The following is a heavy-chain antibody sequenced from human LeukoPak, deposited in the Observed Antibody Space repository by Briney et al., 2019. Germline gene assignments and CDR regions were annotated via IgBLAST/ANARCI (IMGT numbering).Heavy chain of an antibody. J-gene: IGHJ4*02. CDR3: AKDQFQLLTIYFDY. Sequence: GGSLRLSCAASGFTFSSYAMSWVRQAPGKGLEWVSAISGSGGSTYYADSVRGRFTISRDNSKNTLYLQMNSLRAEDTAVYYCAKDQFQLLTIYFDYWGQGTLVTVSS. V-gene: IGHV3-23*01. CDR1: GFTFSSYA. D-gene: IGHD2-2*01. CDR2: ISGSGGST.